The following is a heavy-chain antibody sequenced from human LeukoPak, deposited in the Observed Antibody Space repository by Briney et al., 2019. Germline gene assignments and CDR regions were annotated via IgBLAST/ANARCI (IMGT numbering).Heavy chain of an antibody. CDR2: MSYSGRT. J-gene: IGHJ2*01. Sequence: SETLSLTCTVSGGSVSSYYWSWIRQTPEKGLEWIGYMSYSGRTDYGPSLKSRVTMSVDTSKNQFSLKMSYVTAADTGVYFCARVTREAARYWYFDLWGRGTLVTVSS. CDR1: GGSVSSYY. V-gene: IGHV4-59*02. CDR3: ARVTREAARYWYFDL. D-gene: IGHD6-6*01.